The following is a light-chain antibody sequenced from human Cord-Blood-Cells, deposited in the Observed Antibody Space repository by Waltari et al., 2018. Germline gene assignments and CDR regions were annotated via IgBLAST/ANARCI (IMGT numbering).Light chain of an antibody. V-gene: IGLV2-14*01. Sequence: QSALTQPASVSGSPGQSITIPCTGTSSDVGGYNYVSWYQQHPGQAPKLMIYDVSNRPSGVSNRFSGAKSGNTASLTISGLQAEDEADYYCSSYTSSSTLVFGGGTKLTVL. CDR1: SSDVGGYNY. CDR3: SSYTSSSTLV. CDR2: DVS. J-gene: IGLJ2*01.